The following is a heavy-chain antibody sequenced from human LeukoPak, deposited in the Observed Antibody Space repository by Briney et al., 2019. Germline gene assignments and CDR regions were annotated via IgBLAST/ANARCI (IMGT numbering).Heavy chain of an antibody. V-gene: IGHV4-39*01. CDR2: MYYRGTS. J-gene: IGHJ4*02. Sequence: SETLSLTCNVSGDSISSSYHFWGWIRQPPGKGLEWIGGMYYRGTSYYSPSLRSRVSISVDTSKNQFSLRLSSVTAADTAVYYCARQAYSGSNPLDYWGQGTLVTVSS. D-gene: IGHD1-26*01. CDR1: GDSISSSYHF. CDR3: ARQAYSGSNPLDY.